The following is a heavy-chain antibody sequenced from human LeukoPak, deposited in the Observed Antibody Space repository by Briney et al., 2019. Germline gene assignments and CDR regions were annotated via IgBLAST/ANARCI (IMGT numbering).Heavy chain of an antibody. D-gene: IGHD3-3*01. V-gene: IGHV6-1*01. Sequence: SQTLSRTCAISGDSVSSNSAAWNWIRQSPSRGLEWLGRTYYRSKWYNDYAVSVKSRITINPDTSKNQFSLQLNSVTPEDTAVYYCAGAEWFQNWFDPWGQGTLVTVSS. CDR3: AGAEWFQNWFDP. CDR2: TYYRSKWYN. J-gene: IGHJ5*02. CDR1: GDSVSSNSAA.